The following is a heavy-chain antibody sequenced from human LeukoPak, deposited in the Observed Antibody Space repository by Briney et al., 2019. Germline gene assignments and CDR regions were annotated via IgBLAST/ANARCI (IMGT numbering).Heavy chain of an antibody. J-gene: IGHJ4*02. V-gene: IGHV1-2*02. D-gene: IGHD5-18*01. CDR1: GYTFTSYG. CDR2: INPNSGGT. Sequence: GASVKVSCKASGYTFTSYGISWVRQAPGQGLEWMGWINPNSGGTNYAQKFQGRVTMTRDTSISTAYVELSRLRSDDTAAYYCALTSSGIQLWLIPFDYWGQGTLVTVSS. CDR3: ALTSSGIQLWLIPFDY.